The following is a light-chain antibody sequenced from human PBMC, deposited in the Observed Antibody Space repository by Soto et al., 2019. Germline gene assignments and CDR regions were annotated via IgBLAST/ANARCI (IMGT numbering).Light chain of an antibody. CDR3: QQYGMSRWT. V-gene: IGKV3-20*01. J-gene: IGKJ1*01. Sequence: ETVLTQSPGTLSLSPGERDTLSCRASQSVSTTYLAWYQQKPGQSPRLLISGTSNRAPGIPDRFSGSGSGTDFTLTISRLEPEDFAVYYCQQYGMSRWTFGQGTNVEVK. CDR2: GTS. CDR1: QSVSTTY.